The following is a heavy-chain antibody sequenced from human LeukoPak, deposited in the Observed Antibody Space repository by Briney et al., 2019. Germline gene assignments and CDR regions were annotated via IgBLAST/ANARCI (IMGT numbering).Heavy chain of an antibody. D-gene: IGHD6-13*01. V-gene: IGHV1-2*02. CDR1: GYTFTGYY. Sequence: GASVKVSCKASGYTFTGYYMHWVRQAPGQGLEWMGWINPNSGGTNYAQKFQGRVTMTRDTSISTAYMELSRLRSDDTAVYYCAREANSRIAAALLVTYYFDYWGQGTLVTVSS. CDR3: AREANSRIAAALLVTYYFDY. CDR2: INPNSGGT. J-gene: IGHJ4*02.